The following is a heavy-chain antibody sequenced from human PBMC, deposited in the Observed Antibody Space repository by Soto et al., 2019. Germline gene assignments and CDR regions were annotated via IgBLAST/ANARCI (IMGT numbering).Heavy chain of an antibody. V-gene: IGHV3-23*01. Sequence: EVKLLESGGGLVQPGESLRLSCAASGFRFWTYSMSWVRQAPGKGLEWVSGISGDGSATSYADPLKGRFTVSRDNSKDTLFLQMNTLRVEDTAVYYCAKTRLYDNNDYHRDGFDVWGPGTAVTVS. CDR2: ISGDGSAT. CDR3: AKTRLYDNNDYHRDGFDV. CDR1: GFRFWTYS. J-gene: IGHJ3*01. D-gene: IGHD5-12*01.